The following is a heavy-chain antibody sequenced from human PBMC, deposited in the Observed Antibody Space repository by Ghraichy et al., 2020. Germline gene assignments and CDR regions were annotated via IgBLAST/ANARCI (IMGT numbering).Heavy chain of an antibody. Sequence: SQTLSLTCAVSGGSLSGYYWSWIRQPPGKGLEWIGEINHSGSTSYNPSLKSRVTISVDTSKNQFSLKLSSVTAADTAVYYCARLGLYRSSWYDYKYFDYWGPGTLVTVSS. V-gene: IGHV4-34*01. CDR1: GGSLSGYY. CDR2: INHSGST. D-gene: IGHD6-13*01. J-gene: IGHJ4*02. CDR3: ARLGLYRSSWYDYKYFDY.